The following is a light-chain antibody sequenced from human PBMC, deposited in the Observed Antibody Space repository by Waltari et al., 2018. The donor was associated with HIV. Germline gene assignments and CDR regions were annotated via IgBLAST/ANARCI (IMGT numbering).Light chain of an antibody. J-gene: IGKJ4*01. Sequence: DIVMTQSPDSLAVSLGERATINCKSSQSVLYSSNNKNYFAWYQQKPVQPPELLIYWASTRESGVPDRFSGSGSATDFTLTISSLQAEDVAVYYCQQYYSTPLTFGGGTQVEIK. CDR2: WAS. V-gene: IGKV4-1*01. CDR3: QQYYSTPLT. CDR1: QSVLYSSNNKNY.